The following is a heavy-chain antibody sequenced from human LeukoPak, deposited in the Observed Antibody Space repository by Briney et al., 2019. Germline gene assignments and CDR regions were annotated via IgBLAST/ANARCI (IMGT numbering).Heavy chain of an antibody. D-gene: IGHD2-2*02. CDR3: ARGGDTYMDF. CDR1: GYTFTSYY. V-gene: IGHV1-18*04. Sequence: ASVKVSCKASGYTFTSYYMHWVRQAPGQGLEWMGWIRVYNGDTNYAQKFQGRLTVTADPPTRTAYMELRRLRSDDTAAYYCARGGDTYMDFWGQGTLVTISS. CDR2: IRVYNGDT. J-gene: IGHJ4*02.